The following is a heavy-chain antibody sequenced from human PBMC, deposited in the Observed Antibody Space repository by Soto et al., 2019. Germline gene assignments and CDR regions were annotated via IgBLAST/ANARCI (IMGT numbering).Heavy chain of an antibody. CDR2: IFSGDEK. V-gene: IGHV2-26*01. Sequence: QVTLKESGPVLVKHTEPLTLTCTVSGFSLSNDEMGVSWIRKPPGMALEWLAHIFSGDEKSYNTSLKSRLTSSRDTSKSQVVLTMTNMDPVDTATYYCARSSCGGDCQIDYWGQATMVTVSS. CDR1: GFSLSNDEMG. J-gene: IGHJ4*02. CDR3: ARSSCGGDCQIDY. D-gene: IGHD2-21*02.